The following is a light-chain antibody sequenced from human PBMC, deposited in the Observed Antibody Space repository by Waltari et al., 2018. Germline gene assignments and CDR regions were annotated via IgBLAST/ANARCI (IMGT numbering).Light chain of an antibody. CDR1: QSVGSF. CDR3: QQRSNWPLT. V-gene: IGKV3-11*01. Sequence: EIVLTQSPATLSASPGERVTLSCRASQSVGSFIGWYQQRLGQPPRLLIYDATTRATGIPPRFSGSGSGTDFTLTISDLEAEDFAVYFCQQRSNWPLTFGGGTKVDIK. CDR2: DAT. J-gene: IGKJ4*01.